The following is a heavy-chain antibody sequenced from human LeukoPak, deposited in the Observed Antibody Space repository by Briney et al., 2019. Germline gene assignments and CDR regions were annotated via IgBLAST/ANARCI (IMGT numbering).Heavy chain of an antibody. CDR2: VYHSGET. CDR3: ARSNPRYFDWWGTFDY. Sequence: PSQTLSLTCTVSGGSVSSGDYYWSWIRQPPGKGLEWIGSVYHSGETYYNPSLNSRVTISVDRSKNQFSLKLNSVTAADTAVYYCARSNPRYFDWWGTFDYWGQGTLVTVSS. J-gene: IGHJ4*02. D-gene: IGHD3-9*01. V-gene: IGHV4-30-2*01. CDR1: GGSVSSGDYY.